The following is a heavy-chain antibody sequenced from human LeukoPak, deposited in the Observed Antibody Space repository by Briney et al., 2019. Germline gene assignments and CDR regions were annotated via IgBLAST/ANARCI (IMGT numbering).Heavy chain of an antibody. CDR2: INHSGST. V-gene: IGHV4-34*01. Sequence: PSETLSLTCAVYGGSFSGYYWSWIRQPPGKGLEWIGEINHSGSTNYNPSLKSRVTISVDTSKNQFSLKLSSMTAADTAVYYCARDLGSTAFDPWGQGTLVTVSS. CDR3: ARDLGSTAFDP. J-gene: IGHJ5*02. D-gene: IGHD7-27*01. CDR1: GGSFSGYY.